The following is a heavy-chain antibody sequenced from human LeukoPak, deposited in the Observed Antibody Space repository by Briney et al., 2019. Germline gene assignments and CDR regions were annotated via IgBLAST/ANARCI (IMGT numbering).Heavy chain of an antibody. V-gene: IGHV1-18*01. CDR1: GYTFTSYG. Sequence: EASVKVSCKASGYTFTSYGISWVRQAPGQGLEWMGWISANNGNTNYAQKLQGRVTMTTDTSTSTAYMELRSLRSDDTAVYYCARVVRGFSIYYYYYMDVWGKGTTVTVSS. CDR2: ISANNGNT. J-gene: IGHJ6*03. D-gene: IGHD3-10*01. CDR3: ARVVRGFSIYYYYYMDV.